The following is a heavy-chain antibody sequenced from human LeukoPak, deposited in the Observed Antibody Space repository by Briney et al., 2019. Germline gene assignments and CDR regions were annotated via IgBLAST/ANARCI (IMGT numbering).Heavy chain of an antibody. J-gene: IGHJ6*04. Sequence: GGSLRLSCAASGFTFSGYGMHWVRQAPGKGLEWVAVISYDGSNKYYADSVKGRFTISRDNSKNTLYLQMNSLRAEDTAVYYCAKVVQYSSSWYGSYYYGMDVWGNGTTVTVSS. D-gene: IGHD6-13*01. CDR2: ISYDGSNK. CDR1: GFTFSGYG. CDR3: AKVVQYSSSWYGSYYYGMDV. V-gene: IGHV3-30*18.